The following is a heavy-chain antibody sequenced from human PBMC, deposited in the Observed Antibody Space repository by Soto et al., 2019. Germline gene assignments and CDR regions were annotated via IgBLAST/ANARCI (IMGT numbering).Heavy chain of an antibody. CDR1: GGSFSGYY. J-gene: IGHJ6*02. D-gene: IGHD3-3*01. V-gene: IGHV4-34*01. CDR3: ARGRRSVFLEALFYYYGMDV. Sequence: KSSETLSLTCAVYGGSFSGYYWSWIRQPPGKGLEWIGEINHSGSTNYNPSLKSRVTISVDTSKNQFSLKLSSVTAADTAVYYCARGRRSVFLEALFYYYGMDVWGQGTTVTVSS. CDR2: INHSGST.